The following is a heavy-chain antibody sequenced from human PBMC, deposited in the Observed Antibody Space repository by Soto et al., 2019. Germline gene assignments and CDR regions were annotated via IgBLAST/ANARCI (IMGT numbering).Heavy chain of an antibody. J-gene: IGHJ4*02. CDR3: ARHIAVTRTRGFEY. Sequence: QVHLQESGPGLVKPSGTLSLTCAVSGGSITTNWWSWVRQPPGKGLEWIGEMYHSGTTNNNPSPRGRITISVDKSNNQFPLNLKSVTAAASAISYCARHIAVTRTRGFEYWGQGNLVTVSS. D-gene: IGHD6-19*01. V-gene: IGHV4-4*02. CDR2: MYHSGTT. CDR1: GGSITTNW.